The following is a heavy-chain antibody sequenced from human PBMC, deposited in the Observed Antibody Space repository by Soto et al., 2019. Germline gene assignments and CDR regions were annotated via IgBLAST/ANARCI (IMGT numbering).Heavy chain of an antibody. CDR2: ISGSGGTT. CDR1: GFTFSSYA. V-gene: IGHV3-23*01. D-gene: IGHD6-19*01. Sequence: EVQLLESGGGLVQPGGSLRLSCAASGFTFSSYAMSWVRQAPGKGLEWVSAISGSGGTTYYADSVKGRFTFSRDNSKNTLYLQMNSLRAEGPAVYYCAKPANGWFSAFDIWGEGTMVTVSS. J-gene: IGHJ3*02. CDR3: AKPANGWFSAFDI.